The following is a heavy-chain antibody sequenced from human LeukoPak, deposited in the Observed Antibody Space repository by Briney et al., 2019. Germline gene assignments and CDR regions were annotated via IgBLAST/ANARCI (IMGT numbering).Heavy chain of an antibody. CDR2: ITSSSSYI. CDR3: ARDDGSYGYVVREGYFDY. D-gene: IGHD5-18*01. J-gene: IGHJ4*02. CDR1: GFTFSSYT. V-gene: IGHV3-21*01. Sequence: GGSLRLSCAASGFTFSSYTMNWVRQAPGKGLEWVSSITSSSSYIYYADSVKGRFTISRDNARNSLYLQVNSLRAEDTAVYYCARDDGSYGYVVREGYFDYWGQGTLVTVSS.